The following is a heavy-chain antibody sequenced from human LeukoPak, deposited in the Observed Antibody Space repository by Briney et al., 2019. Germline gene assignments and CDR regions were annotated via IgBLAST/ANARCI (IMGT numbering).Heavy chain of an antibody. V-gene: IGHV3-23*01. CDR3: VRKVYYYMDV. Sequence: GGSLRLSCAASGFTFSSYAMSWVRQAPGKGLEWVSYISPSGDATVYAESVKGRFTISRDNSKNMVYLHLDSLRAEDTAKYYCVRKVYYYMDVWGNGTTVTVSS. CDR1: GFTFSSYA. J-gene: IGHJ6*04. D-gene: IGHD3-10*01. CDR2: ISPSGDAT.